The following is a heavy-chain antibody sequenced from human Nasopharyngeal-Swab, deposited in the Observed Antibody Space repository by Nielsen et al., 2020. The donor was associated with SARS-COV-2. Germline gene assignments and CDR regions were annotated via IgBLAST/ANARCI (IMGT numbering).Heavy chain of an antibody. V-gene: IGHV3-53*01. CDR2: IYSGGST. D-gene: IGHD6-13*01. J-gene: IGHJ6*02. Sequence: GGSLRLSCAASGFTVSSNYMSWVSQAPGKRLEWVSVIYSGGSTYYADSVKGRFTISRDNSKNTLYLQMNSLSAEDTSVYYCARDLTAAGGYQYYGMDVWGQGTTVTVSS. CDR1: GFTVSSNY. CDR3: ARDLTAAGGYQYYGMDV.